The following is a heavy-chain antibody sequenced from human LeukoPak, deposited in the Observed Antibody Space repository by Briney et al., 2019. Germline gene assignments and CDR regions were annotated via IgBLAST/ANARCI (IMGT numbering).Heavy chain of an antibody. J-gene: IGHJ4*02. CDR2: IYSGGST. Sequence: GGSLRLSCAASGFTVGGNYMTWVRQVSGKGLEWVSVIYSGGSTYYTDSVQGRFSISRDNSQNTLYLQMNSLRAEDTAVYYCAAPLTVIPYWGQGTLVTVSS. V-gene: IGHV3-66*01. D-gene: IGHD4-17*01. CDR3: AAPLTVIPY. CDR1: GFTVGGNY.